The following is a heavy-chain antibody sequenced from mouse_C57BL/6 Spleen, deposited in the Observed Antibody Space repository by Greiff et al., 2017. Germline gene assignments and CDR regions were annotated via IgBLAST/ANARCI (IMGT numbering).Heavy chain of an antibody. CDR3: ARRGDYAVDY. Sequence: QVQLQQPGAELVRPGTSVTLSCKASGYTFTSYWMHWVKQRPGQGLAWIGVIDPSDSYTNYNQKFKGKATLTVDTSSSTAYMQLSSLTSEDSAVYYCARRGDYAVDYWGQGTSVTVSS. CDR2: IDPSDSYT. CDR1: GYTFTSYW. J-gene: IGHJ4*01. V-gene: IGHV1-59*01.